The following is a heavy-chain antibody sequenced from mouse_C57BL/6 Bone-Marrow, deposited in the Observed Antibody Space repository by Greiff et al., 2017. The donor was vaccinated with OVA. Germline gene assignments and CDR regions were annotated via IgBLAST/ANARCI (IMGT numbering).Heavy chain of an antibody. J-gene: IGHJ4*01. V-gene: IGHV2-2*01. CDR3: ARRGVVRGMDY. Sequence: VHLVESGPGLVQPSQSLSITCPVSGFSLTSYGVHWVRQSPRKGLEWLGVIWSGGSTDYNAAFISRLSISKDNSKSQVFFKMNSLQADDTAIYYCARRGVVRGMDYWGQGTSVTVSS. CDR1: GFSLTSYG. D-gene: IGHD1-1*01. CDR2: IWSGGST.